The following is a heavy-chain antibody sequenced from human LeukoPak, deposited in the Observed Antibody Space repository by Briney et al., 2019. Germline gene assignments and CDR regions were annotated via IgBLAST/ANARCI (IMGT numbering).Heavy chain of an antibody. Sequence: PSETLSLTCTVSGGSISSYYWSWIRQPPGKGLEWIGYIYYSGSTNYNPSLKSRVTISVDTSKNQFSLKLSSVTAADTAVYYCARGRSPGYYYYGMDVWGRGTTVTVSS. V-gene: IGHV4-59*01. D-gene: IGHD3-16*01. CDR3: ARGRSPGYYYYGMDV. CDR2: IYYSGST. CDR1: GGSISSYY. J-gene: IGHJ6*02.